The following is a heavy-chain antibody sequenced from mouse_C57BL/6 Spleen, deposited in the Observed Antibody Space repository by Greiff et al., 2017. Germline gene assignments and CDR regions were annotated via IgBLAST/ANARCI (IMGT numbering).Heavy chain of an antibody. Sequence: EVQRVESGGGLVKPGGSLKLSCAVSGFTFSDYGMHWVRQAPEKGLEWVAYISSGSSTIYYADTVKGRVTISRDNAKNTLFRQMNSLRSEDTAMYYCARGVLREGAMDYWGQGTSVTVSS. V-gene: IGHV5-17*01. CDR3: ARGVLREGAMDY. D-gene: IGHD1-1*01. J-gene: IGHJ4*01. CDR2: ISSGSSTI. CDR1: GFTFSDYG.